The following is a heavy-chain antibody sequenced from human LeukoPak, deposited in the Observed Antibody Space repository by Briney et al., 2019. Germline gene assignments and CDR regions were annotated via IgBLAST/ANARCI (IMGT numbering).Heavy chain of an antibody. Sequence: GGSLRLSCAASGFTFSSYGMHWVRQAPAKGLEWVAVISYDGRNKYYADSVKGRFTISRDNSKNTLYLQMNSLRAEDTAVYYCAKGRDSSSWYDYGMDVWGQGTTVTVSS. D-gene: IGHD6-13*01. V-gene: IGHV3-30*18. CDR3: AKGRDSSSWYDYGMDV. J-gene: IGHJ6*02. CDR1: GFTFSSYG. CDR2: ISYDGRNK.